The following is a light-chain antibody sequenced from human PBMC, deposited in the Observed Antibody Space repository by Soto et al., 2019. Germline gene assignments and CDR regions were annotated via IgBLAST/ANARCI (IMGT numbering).Light chain of an antibody. V-gene: IGKV3-20*01. Sequence: ELVLTQSTGTMSLSPGERAPACGMAIQSVSSSYLAWYQQKPGYAPRLLIYGASTRATGITDRFSGSGSGTDFTLTINRVAPEDFAVYYCQPYVSLPITVGQGTRVENK. CDR2: GAS. J-gene: IGKJ5*01. CDR1: QSVSSSY. CDR3: QPYVSLPIT.